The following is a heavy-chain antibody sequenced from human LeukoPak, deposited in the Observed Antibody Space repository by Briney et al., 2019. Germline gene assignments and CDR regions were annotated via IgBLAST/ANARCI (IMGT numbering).Heavy chain of an antibody. CDR2: IYYNGRT. J-gene: IGHJ4*02. D-gene: IGHD2-21*02. CDR3: ARPSYNGDCGFDH. CDR1: GDSISSYY. V-gene: IGHV4-59*01. Sequence: SETLSLTCTVSGDSISSYYWNWIRQPPGKGLEWIAYIYYNGRTKYNPSLKSRVTISVDTSKNQFSLKMTSVTAADTAVYYCARPSYNGDCGFDHWGQGTLVTVSS.